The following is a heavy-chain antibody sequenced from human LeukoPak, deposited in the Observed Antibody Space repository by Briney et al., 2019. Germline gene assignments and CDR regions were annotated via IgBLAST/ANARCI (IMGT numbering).Heavy chain of an antibody. Sequence: SVKVSCKASGGTFSSYAISWVRQAPGQGLEWMGRIIPIFGTANYAQKFQGGVTITTDESTSTAYMELSSLRSEDTAVYYCARDRYRYSYGYDAFDIWGQGTMVTVSS. D-gene: IGHD5-18*01. V-gene: IGHV1-69*05. CDR1: GGTFSSYA. CDR2: IIPIFGTA. CDR3: ARDRYRYSYGYDAFDI. J-gene: IGHJ3*02.